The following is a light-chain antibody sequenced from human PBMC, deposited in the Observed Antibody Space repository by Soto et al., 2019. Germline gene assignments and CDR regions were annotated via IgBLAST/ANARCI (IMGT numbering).Light chain of an antibody. V-gene: IGLV2-14*03. J-gene: IGLJ1*01. Sequence: QTVLTQPASLSSTPGPSIAISCTGTSSDVGAYNSVSWYQQHPVIAPKLMIHVVSNRPSGVSNLFSGSKSGNTAYLTISGLHAEDEADYYCSSYTSSSTYVFGTGTKVTV. CDR3: SSYTSSSTYV. CDR1: SSDVGAYNS. CDR2: VVS.